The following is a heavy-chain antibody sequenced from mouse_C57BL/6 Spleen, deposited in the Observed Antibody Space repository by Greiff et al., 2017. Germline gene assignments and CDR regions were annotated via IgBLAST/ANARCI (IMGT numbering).Heavy chain of an antibody. D-gene: IGHD4-1*01. CDR2: MDPETGGT. Sequence: VQLQQSGAELVRPGASVTLSCKASGYTFTDYEMHWVKQTPVHGLEWIGAMDPETGGTAYNQKFKGKAILTADKSSSTAYIELRSLTSEDSAVYYCTRSWDAWFAYWGQGTLVTVSA. V-gene: IGHV1-15*01. CDR3: TRSWDAWFAY. CDR1: GYTFTDYE. J-gene: IGHJ3*01.